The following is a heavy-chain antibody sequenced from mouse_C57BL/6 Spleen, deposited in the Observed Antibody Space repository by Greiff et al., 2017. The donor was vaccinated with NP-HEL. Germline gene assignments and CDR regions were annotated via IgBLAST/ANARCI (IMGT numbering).Heavy chain of an antibody. CDR3: ARDGAYYSPTPYYAMDY. Sequence: EVQLVESGGGLVKPGGSLKLSCAASGFTFSSYAMSWVRQTPEKRLEWVATISDGGSYTYYPDNVKGRFTISRDNAKNNLYLQMSHLKSEDTAMYYWARDGAYYSPTPYYAMDYWGQGTSVTVSS. D-gene: IGHD2-12*01. J-gene: IGHJ4*01. V-gene: IGHV5-4*01. CDR2: ISDGGSYT. CDR1: GFTFSSYA.